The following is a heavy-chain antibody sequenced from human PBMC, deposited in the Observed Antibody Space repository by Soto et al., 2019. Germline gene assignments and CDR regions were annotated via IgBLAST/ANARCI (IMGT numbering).Heavy chain of an antibody. V-gene: IGHV3-48*03. CDR2: ISSSGSTI. J-gene: IGHJ6*02. Sequence: GGSLRLSCAASGFTFSSYEMNWVRQAPGKGLEWVSYISSSGSTIYYADSVKGRFTISRDNAKNSLYLQMNSLRAEDTAVYYCARDDPPTAEESNYYYYYGMDVWGQGTTVTVSS. CDR3: ARDDPPTAEESNYYYYYGMDV. D-gene: IGHD1-26*01. CDR1: GFTFSSYE.